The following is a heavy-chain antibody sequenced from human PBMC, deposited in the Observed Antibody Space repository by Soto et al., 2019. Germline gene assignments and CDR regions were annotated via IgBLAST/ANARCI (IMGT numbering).Heavy chain of an antibody. CDR1: RGGYSSYA. J-gene: IGHJ4*01. CDR2: IIPIFGTA. CDR3: ARHSSGWYYFDY. Sequence: KPSCEARRGGYSSYAISWVRQSPGQGLAWMGGIIPIFGTANYAQKFQGRVTITADESTSTAYMELSSLRSEDTAVYYCARHSSGWYYFDYWGHGTLVTVSS. D-gene: IGHD6-19*01. V-gene: IGHV1-69*01.